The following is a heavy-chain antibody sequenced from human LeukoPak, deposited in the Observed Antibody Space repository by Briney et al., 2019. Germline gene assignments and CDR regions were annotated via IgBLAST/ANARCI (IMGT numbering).Heavy chain of an antibody. CDR3: ARERYYYGSGSPSNWFDP. Sequence: GASVKVSCKASGYTFTGYYTHWVRQAPGQGLEWMGWINPNSGGTNYAQKFQGRVTMTRDTSISTAYMELSRLRSDDTAVYYCARERYYYGSGSPSNWFDPWGQGTLVTVSS. V-gene: IGHV1-2*02. D-gene: IGHD3-10*01. J-gene: IGHJ5*02. CDR1: GYTFTGYY. CDR2: INPNSGGT.